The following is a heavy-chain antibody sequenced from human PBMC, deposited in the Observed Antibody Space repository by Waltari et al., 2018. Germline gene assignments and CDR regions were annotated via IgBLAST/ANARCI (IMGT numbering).Heavy chain of an antibody. Sequence: QAQLVESGGGVVQPGRYLRLSCAASGFPFSSTGLEWFRQAPGKGVEDGAIISYDGSNKYYAESVKGRLTIARDKSKNTLEREMNSLGAEDTAVYYCAKEVYYGLDVWGRGTTVTVSS. CDR1: GFPFSSTG. J-gene: IGHJ6*02. V-gene: IGHV3-30*18. CDR2: ISYDGSNK. CDR3: AKEVYYGLDV.